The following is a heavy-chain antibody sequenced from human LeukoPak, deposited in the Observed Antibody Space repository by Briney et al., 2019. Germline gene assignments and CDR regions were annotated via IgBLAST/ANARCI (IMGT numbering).Heavy chain of an antibody. D-gene: IGHD1-26*01. J-gene: IGHJ4*02. CDR1: GLIFSRDG. CDR3: ATEVGRIAFEY. V-gene: IGHV3-30*03. CDR2: ISDDGNIK. Sequence: GGSLRLSCAASGLIFSRDGMHWVRQAPGKGLEWVAVISDDGNIKYYADSVKGRFIISRDNSKNTLFLQMNSLRTDDTAVYYCATEVGRIAFEYWGQGTPVTVSS.